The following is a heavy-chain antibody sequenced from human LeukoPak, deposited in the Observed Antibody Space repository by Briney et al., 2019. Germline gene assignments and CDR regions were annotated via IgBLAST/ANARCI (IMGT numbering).Heavy chain of an antibody. CDR1: GFTFSNYN. Sequence: TGGSLGLSCAASGFTFSNYNMAWVSQAPGKVLECVSAIGGSDGGTHYADSVRGRFTISRDNSKNTMYLQMNSLRAEDTAVYFCARESHQWLMHFDSWGQGTLVCVSS. CDR3: ARESHQWLMHFDS. J-gene: IGHJ4*02. D-gene: IGHD5-24*01. V-gene: IGHV3-23*01. CDR2: IGGSDGGT.